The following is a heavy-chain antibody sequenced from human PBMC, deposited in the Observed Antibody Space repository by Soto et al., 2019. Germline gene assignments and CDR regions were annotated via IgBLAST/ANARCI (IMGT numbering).Heavy chain of an antibody. CDR1: GGTFSSYA. J-gene: IGHJ4*02. D-gene: IGHD3-9*01. CDR2: IIPIFGTA. Sequence: VQLVQSGAEVKKPGSSVKVSCKASGGTFSSYAISWIRQAPGQGLEWMGGIIPIFGTANYAQKFQGRVTITADESTSTAYMELSSLRSEDTVVYYCARGGIDWGPGFSHFDYWGQGTLVTVSS. CDR3: ARGGIDWGPGFSHFDY. V-gene: IGHV1-69*12.